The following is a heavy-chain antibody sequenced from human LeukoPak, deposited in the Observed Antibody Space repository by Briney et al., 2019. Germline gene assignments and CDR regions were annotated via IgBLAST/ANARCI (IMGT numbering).Heavy chain of an antibody. CDR3: ARGQDSGHDLDAFDI. Sequence: PSETLSLTCTVSGGSMRSYYWSWIRQPPGKGLEWIGYIYYSGSTNYNPSLKSRVTISVDTSKNQFSLKLSSVTAADTAVYYCARGQDSGHDLDAFDIWGQGTMVTVSS. J-gene: IGHJ3*02. V-gene: IGHV4-59*12. CDR2: IYYSGST. D-gene: IGHD5-12*01. CDR1: GGSMRSYY.